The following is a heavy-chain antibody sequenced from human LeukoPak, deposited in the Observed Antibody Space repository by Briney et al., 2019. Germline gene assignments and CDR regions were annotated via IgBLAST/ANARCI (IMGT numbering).Heavy chain of an antibody. Sequence: GGSLRLSCAASGFTFSNYGMHWVRQAPGTGLEWISSISSSSSYIYYADSVKGRFTISRDNAKNSLFLQMNSLRAEDTAVYYCARDSEIAPAAYFYYSMDVWGQGTTVTVSS. J-gene: IGHJ6*02. CDR3: ARDSEIAPAAYFYYSMDV. V-gene: IGHV3-21*01. CDR2: ISSSSSYI. D-gene: IGHD2-2*01. CDR1: GFTFSNYG.